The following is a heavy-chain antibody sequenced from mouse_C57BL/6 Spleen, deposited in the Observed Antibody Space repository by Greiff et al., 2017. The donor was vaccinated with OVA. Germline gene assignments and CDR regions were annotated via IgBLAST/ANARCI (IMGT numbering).Heavy chain of an antibody. Sequence: EVKLLESGGGLVQPGGSMKLSCVASGFSFSNYWMNWVRQSPEKGLEWVAQIRLKSDNYATHYAESVKERFTISRDDSKSSVYLQMNNLKAEDTGIYYCTEAVGATELVYFDVWGTGTTVTVSS. D-gene: IGHD1-1*01. V-gene: IGHV6-3*01. CDR1: GFSFSNYW. J-gene: IGHJ1*03. CDR2: IRLKSDNYAT. CDR3: TEAVGATELVYFDV.